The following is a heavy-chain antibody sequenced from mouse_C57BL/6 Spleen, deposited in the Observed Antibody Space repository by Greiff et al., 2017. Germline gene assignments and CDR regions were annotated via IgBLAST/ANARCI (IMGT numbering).Heavy chain of an antibody. Sequence: QVQLQQPGAELVRPGTSVKLSCKASGYTFTSYWMHWVKQRPGQGLEWIGVIDPSDSYTNYNQKFKGKATLTLDTSSSTAYMQLSSLTSEDSAVYNCERTLYYDYDGYDMDYWGQGTSVTVSS. D-gene: IGHD2-4*01. CDR3: ERTLYYDYDGYDMDY. V-gene: IGHV1-59*01. CDR2: IDPSDSYT. CDR1: GYTFTSYW. J-gene: IGHJ4*01.